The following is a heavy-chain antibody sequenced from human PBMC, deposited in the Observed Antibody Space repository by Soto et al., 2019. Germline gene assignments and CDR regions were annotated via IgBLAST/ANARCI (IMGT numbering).Heavy chain of an antibody. D-gene: IGHD5-12*01. Sequence: GASVKVSCKASGNSFTTYYMHWVRQAPGQGLEWMGWINPNSGGTNYAQKFQGWVTMTRDTSISTAYMELSRLRSDDTAVYYCARAVGYSGYLIDYWCQGTLVTVSS. CDR2: INPNSGGT. J-gene: IGHJ4*02. V-gene: IGHV1-2*04. CDR3: ARAVGYSGYLIDY. CDR1: GNSFTTYY.